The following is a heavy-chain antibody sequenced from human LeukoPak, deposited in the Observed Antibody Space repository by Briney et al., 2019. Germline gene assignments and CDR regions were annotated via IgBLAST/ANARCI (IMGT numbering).Heavy chain of an antibody. D-gene: IGHD6-13*01. Sequence: GGSLRLSCAASGFTFDDYAMHWVRQAPGKGLVWISRINSDGRSTNYADSVKGRFTISRDDAKNTLYLQMNSLRAEDTAVYYCATAVAAAPGAYWGQGTLVTVSS. CDR3: ATAVAAAPGAY. CDR1: GFTFDDYA. J-gene: IGHJ4*02. V-gene: IGHV3-74*01. CDR2: INSDGRST.